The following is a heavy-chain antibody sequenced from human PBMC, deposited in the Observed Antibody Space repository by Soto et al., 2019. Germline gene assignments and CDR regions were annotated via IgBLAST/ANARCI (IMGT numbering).Heavy chain of an antibody. D-gene: IGHD3-10*01. CDR3: ARGGPLYGSGSYYHLDY. Sequence: SETLSLTCAVYGGSFSGYYWSWIRQPPGKGLEWIGEINHSGSTNYNPSLKSRVTISVDTSKNQFSLKLSSVTAADTAVYYCARGGPLYGSGSYYHLDYWGQGTLVTVSS. CDR1: GGSFSGYY. J-gene: IGHJ4*02. V-gene: IGHV4-34*01. CDR2: INHSGST.